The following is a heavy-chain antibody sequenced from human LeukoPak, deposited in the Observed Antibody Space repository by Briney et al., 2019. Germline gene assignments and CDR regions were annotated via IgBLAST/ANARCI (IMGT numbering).Heavy chain of an antibody. CDR1: GYTFTGYY. CDR2: INPNSGGT. J-gene: IGHJ4*02. CDR3: AREFDRRSVGATDY. D-gene: IGHD1-26*01. Sequence: ASVKVSCKASGYTFTGYYMHWVRQAPGQGLEWMGWINPNSGGTNYAQKFQGRVTMTRDTSISTAYMELSRLRSDDTAVYYCAREFDRRSVGATDYWGQGTLVTVSS. V-gene: IGHV1-2*02.